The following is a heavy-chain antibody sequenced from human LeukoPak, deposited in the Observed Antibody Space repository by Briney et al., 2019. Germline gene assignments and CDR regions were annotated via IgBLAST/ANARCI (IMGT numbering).Heavy chain of an antibody. D-gene: IGHD2-15*01. CDR1: GFTVSSNY. CDR3: AKDLVVAARKYAFDI. CDR2: IYSGGST. J-gene: IGHJ3*02. V-gene: IGHV3-66*01. Sequence: PGGSLRLSCAASGFTVSSNYMSWVRQAPGKGLEWVSVIYSGGSTYYADSVKGRFTISRDNSKNTLYLQMNSLRAEDTAVYYCAKDLVVAARKYAFDIWGQGTMVTVSS.